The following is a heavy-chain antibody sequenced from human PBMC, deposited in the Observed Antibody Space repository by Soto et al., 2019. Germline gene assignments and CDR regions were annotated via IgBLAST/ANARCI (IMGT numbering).Heavy chain of an antibody. V-gene: IGHV3-33*01. CDR1: GFTFSSYG. D-gene: IGHD3-22*01. CDR2: IWYDGSNK. CDR3: ASGPDTAMVWTYYYDSSGYPLDY. J-gene: IGHJ4*02. Sequence: GVSLRLSCPASGFTFSSYGMHWVRQAPGKGLEWVAVIWYDGSNKYYADSVKGRFTISRDNSKNTLYLQMNSLRAEDTAVYYCASGPDTAMVWTYYYDSSGYPLDYWGQGT.